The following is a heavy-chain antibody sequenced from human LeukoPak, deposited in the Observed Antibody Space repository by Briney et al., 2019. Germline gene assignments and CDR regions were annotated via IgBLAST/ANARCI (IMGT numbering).Heavy chain of an antibody. CDR1: GSTFTSYG. V-gene: IGHV1-18*01. Sequence: GAPVKVSCKASGSTFTSYGISWVRQAPGQGLEWMGWISAYNGNTNYAQKLQGRVTMTTDTSTSTAYMELRSLRSDDTAVYYCARLPRVSYYYYYYMDVWGKGTTVTVSS. CDR3: ARLPRVSYYYYYYMDV. J-gene: IGHJ6*03. CDR2: ISAYNGNT. D-gene: IGHD2-21*01.